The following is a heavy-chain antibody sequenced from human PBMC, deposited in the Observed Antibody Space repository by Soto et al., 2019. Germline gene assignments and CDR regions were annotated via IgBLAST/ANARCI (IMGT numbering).Heavy chain of an antibody. Sequence: SSVQVSCKASGYTFTGYYMHWVRQAPGQGLEWMGWINPNSGGTNYAQKFQGRVTMTRDTSISTAYMELSRLRSDDTAVYYCARGFCINGVCYNWFDPWGQGTLVTVSS. CDR3: ARGFCINGVCYNWFDP. CDR1: GYTFTGYY. D-gene: IGHD2-8*01. CDR2: INPNSGGT. V-gene: IGHV1-2*02. J-gene: IGHJ5*02.